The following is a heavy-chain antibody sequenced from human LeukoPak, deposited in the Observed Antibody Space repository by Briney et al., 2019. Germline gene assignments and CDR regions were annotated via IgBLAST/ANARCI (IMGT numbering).Heavy chain of an antibody. D-gene: IGHD3-3*01. CDR3: ANYDFWSGYFGC. V-gene: IGHV3-23*01. Sequence: PGGSLKLSCAASGFTFSSYAMSWVRQAPGKGLEWVSAISGSGGSTYCADSVKGRFTISRDNSKNTLYLQMNSLRAEDTAVYHCANYDFWSGYFGCWGQGTLVTVSS. CDR2: ISGSGGST. J-gene: IGHJ4*02. CDR1: GFTFSSYA.